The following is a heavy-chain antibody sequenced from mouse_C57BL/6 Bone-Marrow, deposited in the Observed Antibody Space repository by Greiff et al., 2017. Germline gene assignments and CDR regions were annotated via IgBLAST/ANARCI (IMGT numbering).Heavy chain of an antibody. CDR3: TRFGVLLRDY. CDR1: GYTFTDYE. D-gene: IGHD1-1*01. Sequence: VQLKESGAELVRPGASVTLSCKASGYTFTDYEMHWVKQTPVHGLEWIGAIDPETGGTAYNQKFKGKAILTADKSSSTAYMELRSLTSEDSAVYYCTRFGVLLRDYWGQGTTLTGAS. CDR2: IDPETGGT. J-gene: IGHJ2*01. V-gene: IGHV1-15*01.